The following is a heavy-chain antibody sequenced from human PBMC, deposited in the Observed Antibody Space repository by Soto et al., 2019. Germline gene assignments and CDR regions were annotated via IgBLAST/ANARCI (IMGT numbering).Heavy chain of an antibody. CDR2: IIPIFGTA. V-gene: IGHV1-69*01. Sequence: QVQLVQSWAEVKKPGSSVKVSCKASGGTFSSYAISWVRQATGPGLEWMGGIIPIFGTANYAQKFQGRVTITADESTSTAYMELSSLRSEDTAVYYCAMFYDSSGYYFVWGQGTMVTVSS. CDR3: AMFYDSSGYYFV. J-gene: IGHJ3*01. D-gene: IGHD3-22*01. CDR1: GGTFSSYA.